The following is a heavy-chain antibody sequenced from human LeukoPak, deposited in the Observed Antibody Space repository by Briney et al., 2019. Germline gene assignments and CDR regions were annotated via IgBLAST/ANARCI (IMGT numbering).Heavy chain of an antibody. V-gene: IGHV4-59*02. J-gene: IGHJ6*02. D-gene: IGHD3-10*01. Sequence: SETLSLTCNVSGGSVSNCYWSWIRQPPGKGLEWIGYIYYSERTNYNPSFKSRVTISVDTSKNQFSLKLSSVTAADTAVYYCARNPMRITMVRGAPRYYYYGMDVWGQGTTVTVSS. CDR1: GGSVSNCY. CDR2: IYYSERT. CDR3: ARNPMRITMVRGAPRYYYYGMDV.